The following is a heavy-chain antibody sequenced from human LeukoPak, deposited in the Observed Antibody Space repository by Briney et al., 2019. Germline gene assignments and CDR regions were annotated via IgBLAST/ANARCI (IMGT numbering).Heavy chain of an antibody. CDR2: ISSSGSTI. CDR1: GFTFSDYY. CDR3: ARDRSSGWYSTRIDY. J-gene: IGHJ4*02. Sequence: GGSLRLSCAASGFTFSDYYMSWIRQAPGKGLEWVSYISSSGSTIYYADSVKGRFTISRDNAKNSLYLQMNSLRAEDTAVYYCARDRSSGWYSTRIDYWGQGTLVTVSS. D-gene: IGHD6-19*01. V-gene: IGHV3-11*01.